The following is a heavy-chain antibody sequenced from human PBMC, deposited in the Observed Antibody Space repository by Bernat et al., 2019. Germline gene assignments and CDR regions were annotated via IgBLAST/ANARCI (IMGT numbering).Heavy chain of an antibody. CDR2: ISYDGSNK. Sequence: QVQLVESGGGVVQPGRSLRLSCAASGFTFSSYAMHWVRQAPGKGLEWVAVISYDGSNKYYADSVKGRFTISRDNSKNTLYLQMNSLRAEDTALYYCAIEFQVQGVIWCMDYSYLDVWGKGTTVIVSS. CDR1: GFTFSSYA. V-gene: IGHV3-30*01. J-gene: IGHJ6*03. D-gene: IGHD3-10*01. CDR3: AIEFQVQGVIWCMDYSYLDV.